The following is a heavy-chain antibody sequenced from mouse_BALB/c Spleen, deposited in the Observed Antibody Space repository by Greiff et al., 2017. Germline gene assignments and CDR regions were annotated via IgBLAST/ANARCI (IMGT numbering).Heavy chain of an antibody. CDR2: IWSGGST. CDR3: GRPVFTRPMDY. V-gene: IGHV2-2*02. CDR1: GFSLTSYG. Sequence: VQLQESGPGLVQPSQSLSITCTVSGFSLTSYGVHWVRQSPGKGLEWLGVIWSGGSTDYNAAFISRLSISKDNYKSQVFLKMNSLQANDTARYYCGRPVFTRPMDYWGQGTSVTVSS. J-gene: IGHJ4*01. D-gene: IGHD1-1*01.